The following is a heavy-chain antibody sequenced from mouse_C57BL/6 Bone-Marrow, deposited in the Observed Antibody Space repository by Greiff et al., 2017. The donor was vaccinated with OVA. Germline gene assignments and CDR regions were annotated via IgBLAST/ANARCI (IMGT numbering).Heavy chain of an antibody. J-gene: IGHJ2*01. Sequence: VQLQQSGPELVKPGASVKISCKASGYTFTDYYMNWVKQSHGKSLEWIGDINPNNGGTSYTQTFKGQATFTVDKSSSSAYMDLRSLTSEDSAVYYCASSYGPLDYWGQGTTLTVSS. CDR3: ASSYGPLDY. CDR1: GYTFTDYY. V-gene: IGHV1-26*01. D-gene: IGHD1-1*02. CDR2: INPNNGGT.